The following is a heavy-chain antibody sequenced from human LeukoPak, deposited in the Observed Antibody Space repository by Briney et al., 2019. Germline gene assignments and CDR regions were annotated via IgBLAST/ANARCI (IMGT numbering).Heavy chain of an antibody. CDR2: ISSSSSYI. Sequence: GGSLRLSCAASGFTFSSYSMNWVRQAPGKGLEWVSFISSSSSYIYYADSMKGRFTISRDNAKNSLYLQMNSLRAEDTAVYYCARSLSGSYVRSFDYWGQGTLVTVSS. D-gene: IGHD1-26*01. V-gene: IGHV3-21*01. J-gene: IGHJ4*02. CDR1: GFTFSSYS. CDR3: ARSLSGSYVRSFDY.